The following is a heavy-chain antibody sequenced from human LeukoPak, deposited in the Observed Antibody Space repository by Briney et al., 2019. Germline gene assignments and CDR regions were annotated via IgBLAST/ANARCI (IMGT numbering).Heavy chain of an antibody. CDR3: ARDKGDILTGYSPDY. CDR2: ISAYNGNT. Sequence: ASVKVSCKASGYTFTSYGISWVRQAPGQGLEWMGWISAYNGNTNYAQKLQGRVTMTTDTSTSTAYMELRSLRSDDTAVYYCARDKGDILTGYSPDYWGQGTLVTVSS. J-gene: IGHJ4*02. D-gene: IGHD3-9*01. V-gene: IGHV1-18*01. CDR1: GYTFTSYG.